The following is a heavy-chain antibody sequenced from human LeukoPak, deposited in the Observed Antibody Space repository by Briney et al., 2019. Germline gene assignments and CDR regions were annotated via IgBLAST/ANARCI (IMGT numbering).Heavy chain of an antibody. V-gene: IGHV3-30*18. J-gene: IGHJ4*02. D-gene: IGHD3-22*01. CDR3: AKARPYYYDSSGSSAFDY. CDR1: GFTFSSYG. CDR2: ISYDGSNK. Sequence: GGSLRLSCAASGFTFSSYGMHWVRQAPGKGLEWVAVISYDGSNKYYADSVKGRFTISRDNSKNTLYLQLNSLRAEDTAVYYCAKARPYYYDSSGSSAFDYWGQGTLVTVSS.